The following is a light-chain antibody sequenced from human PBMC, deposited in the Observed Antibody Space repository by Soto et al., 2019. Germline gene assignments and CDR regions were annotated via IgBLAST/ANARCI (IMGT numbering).Light chain of an antibody. V-gene: IGLV2-14*01. CDR1: NSDVGTYNY. CDR2: GVT. Sequence: QSVLTQPASVSGSPGQSITISCTGTNSDVGTYNYVSWYRHHPGKAPKLMIYGVTNRPSGVSNRFSGSKSGNTASLTISGLQDEDEADYYCSSYTSITIVVFGGGTKVTVL. CDR3: SSYTSITIVV. J-gene: IGLJ2*01.